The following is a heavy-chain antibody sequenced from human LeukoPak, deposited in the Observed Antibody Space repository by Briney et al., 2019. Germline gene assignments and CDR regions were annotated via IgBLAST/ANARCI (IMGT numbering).Heavy chain of an antibody. J-gene: IGHJ4*02. CDR2: INHSGST. Sequence: SETPSLTCAVYGGSFSGYYWSWIRQPPGKGLEWIGEINHSGSTNYNPSLKSRVTISVDTSKNQFSLKLSSVTAADTAVYYCARALGICSSTSCYRLGLYYFDYWGQGTLVTVSS. CDR1: GGSFSGYY. V-gene: IGHV4-34*01. D-gene: IGHD2-2*01. CDR3: ARALGICSSTSCYRLGLYYFDY.